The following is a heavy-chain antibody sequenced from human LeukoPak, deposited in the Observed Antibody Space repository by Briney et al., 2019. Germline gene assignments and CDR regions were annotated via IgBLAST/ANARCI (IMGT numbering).Heavy chain of an antibody. CDR2: ISEDGINQ. Sequence: GGSLRLSCAASGFTFSNYGLHGVRQAPGKGLEWVAGISEDGINQYYADSVKGRFTISRDNSNNTLFLHMNSLRPEDTAVYYCARDRETTSSGTFDYWGQGALVIVSS. D-gene: IGHD1-14*01. CDR3: ARDRETTSSGTFDY. V-gene: IGHV3-30*03. CDR1: GFTFSNYG. J-gene: IGHJ4*02.